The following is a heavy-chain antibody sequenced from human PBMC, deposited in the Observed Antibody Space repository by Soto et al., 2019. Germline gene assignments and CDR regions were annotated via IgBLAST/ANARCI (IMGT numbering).Heavy chain of an antibody. Sequence: QVQLVQSGAEVKKPGASVKVYCKASGYTFTSYDINWVRQATGQGLEWMGWMNPNSGNTGYAHKFQGRVTMTRNTSPSTAYMELSSLRSADTAVYYCARSVEWLASFDYWGQGTLVTVSS. D-gene: IGHD6-19*01. CDR2: MNPNSGNT. J-gene: IGHJ4*02. CDR3: ARSVEWLASFDY. V-gene: IGHV1-8*01. CDR1: GYTFTSYD.